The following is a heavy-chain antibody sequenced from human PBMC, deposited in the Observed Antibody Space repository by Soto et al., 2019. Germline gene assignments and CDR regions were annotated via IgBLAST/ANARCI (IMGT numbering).Heavy chain of an antibody. D-gene: IGHD6-13*01. CDR2: IWYDGSNK. Sequence: QVQLVESGGGVVQPGRSLRLSCAAAGFTFSSYGMQWVRQAPGKGLEWVAVIWYDGSNKYYADSVKGRFTISRNNSKNTLYLQMNSMRAEDTAVYYCARGAGSGGYFPGWGQGTLVTVSS. J-gene: IGHJ4*02. CDR3: ARGAGSGGYFPG. V-gene: IGHV3-33*01. CDR1: GFTFSSYG.